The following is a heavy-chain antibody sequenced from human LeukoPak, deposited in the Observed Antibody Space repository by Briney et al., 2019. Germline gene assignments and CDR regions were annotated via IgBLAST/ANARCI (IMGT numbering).Heavy chain of an antibody. J-gene: IGHJ4*02. CDR2: IYSGGST. CDR3: ARADGDYAPFDC. Sequence: GGSLRLSCAASGFTVSSNYMSWVRQAPGKGLEWVSVIYSGGSTYYADSVKGRFTISRDNSKNTLYLQMNSLRAEDTAVYYCARADGDYAPFDCWGQGTLVTVSS. CDR1: GFTVSSNY. D-gene: IGHD4-17*01. V-gene: IGHV3-53*01.